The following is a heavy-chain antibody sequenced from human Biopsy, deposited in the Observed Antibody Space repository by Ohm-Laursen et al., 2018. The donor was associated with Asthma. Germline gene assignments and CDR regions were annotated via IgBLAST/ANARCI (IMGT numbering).Heavy chain of an antibody. J-gene: IGHJ4*02. V-gene: IGHV3-7*01. CDR2: IKHDGSEK. D-gene: IGHD1-26*01. CDR1: GFTVSTNG. CDR3: AKELFPGWELRRGPDS. Sequence: SLRLSCTASGFTVSTNGMSWVRQVPGKGLEWVANIKHDGSEKNHVDSLKGRFTISRDNAKNSLYLQMNSLRAEDTAVYYCAKELFPGWELRRGPDSWGQGTLVTVSS.